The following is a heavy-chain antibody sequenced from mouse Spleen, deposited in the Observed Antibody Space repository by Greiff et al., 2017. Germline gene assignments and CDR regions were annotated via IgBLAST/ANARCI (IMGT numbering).Heavy chain of an antibody. CDR3: ARGGGGRAYYFDY. Sequence: EVKVEESGGGLVKPGGSLKLSCAASGFTFSSYTMSWVRQTPEKRLEWVATISGGGGNTYYPDSVKGRFTISRDNAKNTLYLQMSSLRSEDTALYYCARGGGGRAYYFDYWGQGTTLTVSS. D-gene: IGHD3-3*01. J-gene: IGHJ2*01. CDR1: GFTFSSYT. CDR2: ISGGGGNT. V-gene: IGHV5-9*01.